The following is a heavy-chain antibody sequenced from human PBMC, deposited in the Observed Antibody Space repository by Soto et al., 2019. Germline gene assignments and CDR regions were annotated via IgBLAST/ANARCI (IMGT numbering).Heavy chain of an antibody. CDR1: GFTFSSFE. CDR3: ARDRDAGGWYAAFGY. V-gene: IGHV3-48*03. CDR2: IGGSVTTI. D-gene: IGHD6-19*01. J-gene: IGHJ4*02. Sequence: AGGSLRLSCAASGFTFSSFEMNWVRQTPEKGLEWVSYIGGSVTTIYYADSVKGRFTISRDNAKNLLYLEMNNLRAEDTAVYYCARDRDAGGWYAAFGYWGQGTLVTVSS.